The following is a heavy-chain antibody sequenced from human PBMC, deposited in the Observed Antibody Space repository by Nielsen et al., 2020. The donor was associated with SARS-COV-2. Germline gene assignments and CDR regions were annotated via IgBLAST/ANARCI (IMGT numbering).Heavy chain of an antibody. CDR2: MSGSSSYI. V-gene: IGHV3-11*06. Sequence: GGSLRLSCAGSGFTFSDYYMSWIRQAPGKGLEWVAQMSGSSSYIHYADSVKGRYTISKDSAKNSLYLQMNSLRAEDTAVYYCATDQYCPNGICSSGGRDYWGQGTLVAVSS. CDR1: GFTFSDYY. J-gene: IGHJ4*02. CDR3: ATDQYCPNGICSSGGRDY. D-gene: IGHD2-8*01.